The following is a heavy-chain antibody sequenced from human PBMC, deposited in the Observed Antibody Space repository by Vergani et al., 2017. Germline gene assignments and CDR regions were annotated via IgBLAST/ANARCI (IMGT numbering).Heavy chain of an antibody. Sequence: EVQLVESGGGLVKPGGSLRLSCAASGFTFSSYSMHWVRQSPGKGLEWLSSISSSSSYIYYADSVKGRFTISRDNAKNSLYLQMNSLRADDTAVYYCARAYCSSTSCYGGYWGQGTLVTVSS. CDR1: GFTFSSYS. D-gene: IGHD2-2*01. V-gene: IGHV3-21*01. J-gene: IGHJ4*02. CDR2: ISSSSSYI. CDR3: ARAYCSSTSCYGGY.